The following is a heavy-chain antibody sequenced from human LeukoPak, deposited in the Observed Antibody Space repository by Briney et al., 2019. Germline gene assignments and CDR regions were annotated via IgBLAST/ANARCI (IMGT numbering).Heavy chain of an antibody. CDR1: GGSFSGYY. V-gene: IGHV4-34*01. Sequence: PSETLSLTCAAYGGSFSGYYWSWIRQPPGKGLEWVGEINHSGSTNYNPSLKNRVTISVDTSKNQFSLKLRSVTAADTAVYYCASSCSGSSCSTPTRLDYWGQGTLVTVSS. CDR3: ASSCSGSSCSTPTRLDY. CDR2: INHSGST. D-gene: IGHD2-15*01. J-gene: IGHJ4*02.